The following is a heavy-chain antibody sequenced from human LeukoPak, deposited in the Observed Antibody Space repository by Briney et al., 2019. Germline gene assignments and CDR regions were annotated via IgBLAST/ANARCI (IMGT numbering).Heavy chain of an antibody. CDR2: FYYSGST. D-gene: IGHD3-22*01. CDR1: GGSISSYY. V-gene: IGHV4-59*08. J-gene: IGHJ4*02. CDR3: ARHYYDSSGYYGLLDY. Sequence: SETLSLTCTVSGGSISSYYWSWIRQPPGKGLEWIGYFYYSGSTNFSPSLKSRVTISADTSKNQFSLKLSSVTAADTAVYYCARHYYDSSGYYGLLDYWGQGTLVTVSS.